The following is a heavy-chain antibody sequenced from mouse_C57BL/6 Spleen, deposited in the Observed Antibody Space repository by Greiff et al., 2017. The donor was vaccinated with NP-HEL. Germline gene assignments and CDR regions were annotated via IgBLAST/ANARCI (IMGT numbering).Heavy chain of an antibody. Sequence: QVQLKQPGAELVKPGASVKMSCKASGYTFTSYWITWVKQRPGQGLEWIGDIYPGSGSTNYNEKFKSKATLTVDTSSSTAYMQLSSLTSEDSAVYYCARVIYDGYYYYAMDYWGQGTSVTVSS. J-gene: IGHJ4*01. CDR3: ARVIYDGYYYYAMDY. D-gene: IGHD2-3*01. CDR1: GYTFTSYW. CDR2: IYPGSGST. V-gene: IGHV1-55*01.